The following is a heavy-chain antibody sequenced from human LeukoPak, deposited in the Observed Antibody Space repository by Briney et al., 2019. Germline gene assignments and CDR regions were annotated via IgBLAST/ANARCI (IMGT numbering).Heavy chain of an antibody. V-gene: IGHV3-7*03. J-gene: IGHJ4*02. CDR2: IKQDGSEK. Sequence: PGGSLRLSCAASGFTFSSYWMNWVRQAPGKGLEWVANIKQDGSEKYYVDSMKGRFTISRDNAKNSLYLQMNSLKTEDTAVYYCTTELVYSYGYFDYWGQGTLVTVSS. D-gene: IGHD5-18*01. CDR3: TTELVYSYGYFDY. CDR1: GFTFSSYW.